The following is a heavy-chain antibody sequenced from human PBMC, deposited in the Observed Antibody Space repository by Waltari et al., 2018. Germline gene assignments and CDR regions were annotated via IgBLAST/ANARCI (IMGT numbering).Heavy chain of an antibody. CDR2: IYSGGSR. D-gene: IGHD4-4*01. CDR3: AGGAYSYSYLDY. J-gene: IGHJ4*02. Sequence: EVQLVESGGGLIQPGGSLRLSCAASGFTVSSNYISWVRQAPGKGLEGVSVIYSGGSRYYADSVRGRFTISRDNSKNTLYLQMNSLRAEDTAVYFCAGGAYSYSYLDYWGQGTLVTVSS. V-gene: IGHV3-53*01. CDR1: GFTVSSNY.